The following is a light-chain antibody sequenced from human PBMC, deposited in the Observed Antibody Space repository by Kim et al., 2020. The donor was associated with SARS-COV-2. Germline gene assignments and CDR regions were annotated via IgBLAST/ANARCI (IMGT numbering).Light chain of an antibody. CDR2: GAS. J-gene: IGKJ1*01. CDR1: QSVSSIY. V-gene: IGKV3-20*01. CDR3: QQYSSSPAT. Sequence: SPGESATLSCRTSQSVSSIYLAWYQQKPGQAPRLLIYGASSRATGIPDRFSGSGSGTDFTLTITRLEPEDFAVYYCQQYSSSPATFGQGTKVDIK.